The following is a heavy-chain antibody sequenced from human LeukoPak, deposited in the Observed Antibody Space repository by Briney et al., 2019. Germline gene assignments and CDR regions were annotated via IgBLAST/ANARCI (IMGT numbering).Heavy chain of an antibody. CDR3: ASAYYYDSSGYGPDDWYFDL. J-gene: IGHJ2*01. Sequence: TGGSLRLSCAASGFTFSSYSMNWVRQAPGKGLEWVSSISSSSSYIYYADSVKGRFTISRDNAKNSLYLQMNSLRAEDTAVYYCASAYYYDSSGYGPDDWYFDLWGRGTLVTVSS. D-gene: IGHD3-22*01. V-gene: IGHV3-21*01. CDR2: ISSSSSYI. CDR1: GFTFSSYS.